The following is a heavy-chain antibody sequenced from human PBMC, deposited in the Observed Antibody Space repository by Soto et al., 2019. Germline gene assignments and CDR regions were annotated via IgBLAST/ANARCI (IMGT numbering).Heavy chain of an antibody. CDR2: ISYDGSNQ. D-gene: IGHD3-3*02. Sequence: QVQLVESGGGVVQPGRSLRLSCVASGLNFNSYGMHWVRQAPGKGLEWVAVISYDGSNQYYADSVKGRFTISRDNSRNTLCLQLNSLRAEDTALYYCGKDTITVLAEVSWQDHWGQGTLVTVAS. CDR1: GLNFNSYG. V-gene: IGHV3-30*18. CDR3: GKDTITVLAEVSWQDH. J-gene: IGHJ4*02.